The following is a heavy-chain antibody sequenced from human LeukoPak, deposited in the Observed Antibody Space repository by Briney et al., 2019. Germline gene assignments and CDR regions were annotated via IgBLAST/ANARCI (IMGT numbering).Heavy chain of an antibody. CDR3: ATGGNSAGDAFDI. CDR2: IYSGGST. J-gene: IGHJ3*02. CDR1: GFTVSSNY. D-gene: IGHD4-23*01. V-gene: IGHV3-66*01. Sequence: GGSLRLSCAASGFTVSSNYMSWVRQAPGKGLEWVSVIYSGGSTYYADSVKGRFTISRDNSKNTLYLQMNSLRAEDTAVYYCATGGNSAGDAFDIWGQGTMVTVSS.